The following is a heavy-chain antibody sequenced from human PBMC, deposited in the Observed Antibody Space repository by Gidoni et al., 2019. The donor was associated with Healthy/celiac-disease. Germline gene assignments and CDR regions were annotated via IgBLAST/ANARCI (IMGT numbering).Heavy chain of an antibody. V-gene: IGHV3-9*01. CDR1: GFTFDDYA. Sequence: EVQLVESGGGLVQPGRSLGLSCAASGFTFDDYAMHWVRQAPGKGLEWVSGISWNSGSIGYVDSVKGRFTISRDNAKNSLYLQMNSLRAEDTALYYCAKGRWEETYFDYWGQGTLVTVSS. D-gene: IGHD1-26*01. J-gene: IGHJ4*02. CDR3: AKGRWEETYFDY. CDR2: ISWNSGSI.